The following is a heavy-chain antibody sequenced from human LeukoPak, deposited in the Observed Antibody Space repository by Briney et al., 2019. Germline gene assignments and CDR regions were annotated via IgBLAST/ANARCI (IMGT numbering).Heavy chain of an antibody. CDR1: GFTFSSYS. Sequence: GGSLRLSCAASGFTFSSYSMNWVRQAPGKGLEWVSYISSSSSTIYYADSVKSRFTISRDNAKNSLYLQMNSLRAEDTAVYYCARGRQSDYWGQGTLVTVSS. V-gene: IGHV3-48*01. J-gene: IGHJ4*02. CDR2: ISSSSSTI. CDR3: ARGRQSDY.